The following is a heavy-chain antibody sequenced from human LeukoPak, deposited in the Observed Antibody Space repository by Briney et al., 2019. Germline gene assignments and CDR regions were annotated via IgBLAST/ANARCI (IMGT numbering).Heavy chain of an antibody. V-gene: IGHV4-59*08. J-gene: IGHJ3*02. CDR2: IYYSGST. CDR1: GGSISSYY. Sequence: SGTLSLTCTVSGGSISSYYWSWIRQPPGKGLEWIGYIYYSGSTNYNPSLKSRVTISVDTSKNQFSLKLSSVTAADTAVYYCARLGGATKDAFDIWGQGTMVTVSS. CDR3: ARLGGATKDAFDI. D-gene: IGHD1-26*01.